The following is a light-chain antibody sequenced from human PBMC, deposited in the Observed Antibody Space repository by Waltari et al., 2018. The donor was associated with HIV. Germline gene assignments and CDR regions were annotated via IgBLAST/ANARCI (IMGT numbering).Light chain of an antibody. J-gene: IGLJ2*01. CDR2: QDS. CDR3: QAWDSSTVV. Sequence: SYELTQPPSVSVSQGQTASITCSGDKLGDKYACWYQQKPGQSPVLVIYQDSKLPSGIPERFSGSNSGNTATLTISGTQAMDEADYYCQAWDSSTVVFGGGTKLTVL. CDR1: KLGDKY. V-gene: IGLV3-1*01.